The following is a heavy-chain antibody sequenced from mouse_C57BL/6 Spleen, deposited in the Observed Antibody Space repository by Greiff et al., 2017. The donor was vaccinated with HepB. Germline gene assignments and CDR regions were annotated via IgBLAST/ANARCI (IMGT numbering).Heavy chain of an antibody. CDR1: GYAFSSYW. D-gene: IGHD1-1*01. CDR2: IYPGDGDT. CDR3: ARELRHYYGNSYAMDY. Sequence: QVQLQQSGAELVKPGASVKISCKASGYAFSSYWMNWVKQRPGQGLEWIGQIYPGDGDTNYNGKFKGKATLTADKSSSTAYMQLSSLTSEDSAVYFCARELRHYYGNSYAMDYWGQGTAVTVAS. V-gene: IGHV1-80*01. J-gene: IGHJ4*01.